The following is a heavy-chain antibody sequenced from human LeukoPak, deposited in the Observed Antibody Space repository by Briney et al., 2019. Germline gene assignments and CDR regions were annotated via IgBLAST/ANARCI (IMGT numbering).Heavy chain of an antibody. CDR2: IIPILGIA. D-gene: IGHD2-2*01. CDR3: ASYCSSTSCYGLVDNWFDP. J-gene: IGHJ5*02. Sequence: SVKVSCKASGGTFSSYAISWVRQAPGQGLEWMGRIIPILGIANYAQKFQGRVTITADKSTSTGYMELSSLRSEDTAVYYCASYCSSTSCYGLVDNWFDPWGQGTLVTVSS. CDR1: GGTFSSYA. V-gene: IGHV1-69*04.